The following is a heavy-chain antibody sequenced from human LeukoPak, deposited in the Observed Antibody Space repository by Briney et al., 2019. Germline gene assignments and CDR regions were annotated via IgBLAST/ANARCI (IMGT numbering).Heavy chain of an antibody. CDR2: ISSSGSTI. CDR1: GFTFSDYY. V-gene: IGHV3-11*01. CDR3: AREKLGVGYYYDSSGYWED. D-gene: IGHD3-22*01. Sequence: PGRSLRLSCAASGFTFSDYYMSWIRQAPGKGLEWVSYISSSGSTIYYADSVKGRFTISRDNAKNSLYLQMNSLRAEDTAVYYCAREKLGVGYYYDSSGYWEDWGQGTLVTVSS. J-gene: IGHJ4*02.